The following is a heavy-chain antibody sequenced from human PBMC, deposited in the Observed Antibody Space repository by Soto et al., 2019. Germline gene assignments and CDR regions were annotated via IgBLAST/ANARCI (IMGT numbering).Heavy chain of an antibody. CDR1: GFTLDEYA. CDR3: TRTIGLRLGELPRVY. CDR2: TSYDGSKQ. V-gene: IGHV3-30*03. D-gene: IGHD3-16*01. J-gene: IGHJ4*02. Sequence: PGGCLRLSCAASGFTLDEYAMEWVRQTPGQGLEWVALTSYDGSKQYYGDPVQGRFTMSRDNSKNTVFLHMNSLRLEDTAVYYCTRTIGLRLGELPRVYWGRGSLVTVS.